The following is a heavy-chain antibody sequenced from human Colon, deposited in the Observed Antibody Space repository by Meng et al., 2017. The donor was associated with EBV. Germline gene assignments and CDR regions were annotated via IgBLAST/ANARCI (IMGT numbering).Heavy chain of an antibody. J-gene: IGHJ4*02. CDR3: ARVAVGISSFDY. Sequence: VRRQEDEPRRVKASQTLSRPCATSWVTVSSKRAVWNGTRQCPARGREWRGRTYYRSKWYNDYAVSVKSRITINPNTSKNQFSLQLNSVTPEDTAVYYCARVAVGISSFDYWGQGTLVTVSS. D-gene: IGHD1-26*01. CDR2: TYYRSKWYN. V-gene: IGHV6-1*02. CDR1: WVTVSSKRAV.